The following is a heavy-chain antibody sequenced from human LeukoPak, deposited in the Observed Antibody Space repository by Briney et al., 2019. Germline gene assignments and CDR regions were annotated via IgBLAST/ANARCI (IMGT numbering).Heavy chain of an antibody. Sequence: ASVKVSCKASGYTFTGYGFIWVRQAPGQGLEFMGWISPYNGHTNYAQKFQGRVTMITDTSTSTAYVELRSLRSDDTAVYYCARFRSPYYYYYMDVWGKGTTVTVSS. CDR2: ISPYNGHT. D-gene: IGHD1-14*01. J-gene: IGHJ6*03. CDR3: ARFRSPYYYYYMDV. V-gene: IGHV1-18*01. CDR1: GYTFTGYG.